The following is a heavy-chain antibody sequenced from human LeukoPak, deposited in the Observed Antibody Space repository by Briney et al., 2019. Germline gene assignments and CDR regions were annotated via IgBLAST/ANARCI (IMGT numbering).Heavy chain of an antibody. J-gene: IGHJ6*03. CDR2: ISGTGDST. D-gene: IGHD1-7*01. V-gene: IGHV3-23*01. CDR3: AKDHAGTTYYYYMDV. Sequence: GGSLRLSCAASGFAFSSYAMSWVRQAPGKGLEWVSAISGTGDSTYYADSVRGRFTISRDDSKNTLYLQMNSLRAEDTAVYYCAKDHAGTTYYYYMDVWGKGTTVTVSS. CDR1: GFAFSSYA.